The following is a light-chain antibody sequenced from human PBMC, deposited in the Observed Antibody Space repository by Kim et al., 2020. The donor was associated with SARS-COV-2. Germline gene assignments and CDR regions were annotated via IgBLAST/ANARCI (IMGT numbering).Light chain of an antibody. CDR3: QQTHRFPLT. V-gene: IGKV1D-12*01. CDR1: QDISSW. CDR2: EAS. Sequence: DIQMTQSPSSVSASVGDRVTITCRASQDISSWLGWYQQKPGKAPKVLSYEASNLQSGVPSRFSGSGSGTEFTLTINSLQPEDFATYFSQQTHRFPLTFGGGTKGDIK. J-gene: IGKJ4*02.